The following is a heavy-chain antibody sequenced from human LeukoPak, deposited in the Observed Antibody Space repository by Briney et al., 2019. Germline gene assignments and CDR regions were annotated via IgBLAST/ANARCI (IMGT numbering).Heavy chain of an antibody. CDR3: AGEIAAAGSFDP. V-gene: IGHV3-43*01. D-gene: IGHD6-13*01. J-gene: IGHJ5*02. CDR1: GFTFDDYT. Sequence: GGPLRLSCAASGFTFDDYTMHWVRQAPGKGLEWVSLISWDGGSTYYADSVKGRFTISRDNSKNSLYLQMNSLRTEDTALYYCAGEIAAAGSFDPWGQGTLVTVSS. CDR2: ISWDGGST.